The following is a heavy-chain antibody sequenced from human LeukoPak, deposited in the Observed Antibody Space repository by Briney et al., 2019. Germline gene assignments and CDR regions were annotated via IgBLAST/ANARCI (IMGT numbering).Heavy chain of an antibody. D-gene: IGHD3-9*01. CDR2: IYYSGST. CDR1: GGSISSYY. Sequence: SETLSLTCTVSGGSISSYYWSWIRQPPGKGLERIGYIYYSGSTNYNPSLKSRVTISVDTSKNQFSLKLSSVTAADTAVYYCARLYFDWPDWYFDLWGRGTLVTVSS. V-gene: IGHV4-59*01. CDR3: ARLYFDWPDWYFDL. J-gene: IGHJ2*01.